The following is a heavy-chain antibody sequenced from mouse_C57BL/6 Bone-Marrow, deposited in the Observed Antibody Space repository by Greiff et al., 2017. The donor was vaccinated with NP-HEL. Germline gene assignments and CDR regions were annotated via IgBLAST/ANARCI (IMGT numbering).Heavy chain of an antibody. V-gene: IGHV1-50*01. D-gene: IGHD2-5*01. Sequence: QVQLQQPGAELVKPGASVKLSCKASGYTFTSYWMQWVKQRPGQGLEWIGEIDPSDSYTNYNQKFKGKATLTVDTSSSTAYMQLSSLTSEDSAVYYCARGEKAPYYSNNGGVFYYAMDYWGQGTSVTVSS. CDR1: GYTFTSYW. J-gene: IGHJ4*01. CDR2: IDPSDSYT. CDR3: ARGEKAPYYSNNGGVFYYAMDY.